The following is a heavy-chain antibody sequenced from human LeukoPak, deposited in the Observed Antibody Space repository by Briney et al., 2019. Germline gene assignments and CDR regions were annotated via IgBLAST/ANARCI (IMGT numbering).Heavy chain of an antibody. CDR2: VNPNSGDT. J-gene: IGHJ6*03. V-gene: IGHV1-2*02. CDR3: ARDRTRYYYYSYMDV. D-gene: IGHD1-14*01. CDR1: EYTFTGYY. Sequence: ASVKVSCKASEYTFTGYYMHWVRQAPGQGLEWMGWVNPNSGDTNYAQKFQGRVTMTRDTSISTAYMELSRLRSDDTAVYYCARDRTRYYYYSYMDVWGKGTAVTISS.